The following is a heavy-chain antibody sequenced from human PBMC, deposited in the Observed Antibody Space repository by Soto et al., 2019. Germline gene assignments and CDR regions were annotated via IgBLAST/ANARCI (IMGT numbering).Heavy chain of an antibody. CDR1: GFTFSSYS. V-gene: IGHV3-48*02. J-gene: IGHJ6*02. Sequence: PGGSLRLSCAASGFTFSSYSMNWVRQAPGKGLEWVSYISSSSSTIYYADSVKGRFTISRDNAKNSLYLQMNSLRDEDTAVYYCARAKGRITIFGVVIKGTHGMDVWGQGTLVTVSS. D-gene: IGHD3-3*01. CDR3: ARAKGRITIFGVVIKGTHGMDV. CDR2: ISSSSSTI.